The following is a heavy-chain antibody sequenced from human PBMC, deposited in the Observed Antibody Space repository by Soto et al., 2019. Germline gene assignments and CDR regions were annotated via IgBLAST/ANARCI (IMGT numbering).Heavy chain of an antibody. D-gene: IGHD3-9*01. J-gene: IGHJ4*02. CDR1: GFTFSSYA. CDR2: ISGSGGST. CDR3: AKGPSYYDILTGYNY. V-gene: IGHV3-23*01. Sequence: EVQLLESGGGLVQPGGSLRLSCAASGFTFSSYAMSWVRQAPGKGLEWVSAISGSGGSTYYADSVKGRFTISRDNSKNTLYLQMNSLRAEDTSVYYCAKGPSYYDILTGYNYWGQGTLVTVSS.